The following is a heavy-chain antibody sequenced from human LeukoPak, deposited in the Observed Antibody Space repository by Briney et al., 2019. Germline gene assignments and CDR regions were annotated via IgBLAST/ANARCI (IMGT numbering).Heavy chain of an antibody. CDR1: GGSISSSS. CDR3: ARDDHSPHYHYAMGV. CDR2: IWYSGDT. D-gene: IGHD4-11*01. Sequence: SETLSLTCAVSGGSISSSSWSWVRQDPGKRLEWIGFIWYSGDTDYNPSLRSRVTISVDTSKNQFSLRLNSVTAADTAVYYCARDDHSPHYHYAMGVWGQGITVTVSS. V-gene: IGHV4-59*01. J-gene: IGHJ6*02.